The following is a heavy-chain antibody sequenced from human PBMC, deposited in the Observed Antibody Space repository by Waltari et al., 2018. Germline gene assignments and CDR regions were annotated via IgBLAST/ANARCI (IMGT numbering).Heavy chain of an antibody. V-gene: IGHV4-4*02. CDR2: VLGSGRT. Sequence: QLQLQESGPGLVKPSGTLSLICAVSGDSMSNNWWSWVRQSPGKGLEWIGQVLGSGRTNYNPSFASRVTISLDTSTYQFALKMTSATAADTALYYCARDRGRGLYLDTWGQGTLVT. CDR1: GDSMSNNW. CDR3: ARDRGRGLYLDT. J-gene: IGHJ4*02. D-gene: IGHD2-15*01.